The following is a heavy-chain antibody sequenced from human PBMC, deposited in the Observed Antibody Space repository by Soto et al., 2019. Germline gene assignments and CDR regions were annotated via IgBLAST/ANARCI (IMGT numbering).Heavy chain of an antibody. D-gene: IGHD2-15*01. CDR2: IWYDGSNK. Sequence: QVQLVESGGGVVQPGRSLRLSCAASGFTFSSYGMHWVRQAPGKGLEWVAVIWYDGSNKYYADSVKGRFTISRDNSKNTMYLQMNRLSAEDTAVYYCARSGVVAYYYGMDVWGQGTTVTVSS. V-gene: IGHV3-33*01. CDR3: ARSGVVAYYYGMDV. CDR1: GFTFSSYG. J-gene: IGHJ6*02.